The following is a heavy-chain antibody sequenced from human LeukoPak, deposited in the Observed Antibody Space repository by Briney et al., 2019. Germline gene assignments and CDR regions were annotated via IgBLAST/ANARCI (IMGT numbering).Heavy chain of an antibody. V-gene: IGHV3-23*01. CDR3: AKASRLLHGSGSYPGYFDY. Sequence: GGSLRLSCAASGFTFSSYAMSWVRQAPGKGLEWVSSISGSGDSTYYADSVKGRFTISRDNSKNTLYLQMNSLRAEDTAVYYCAKASRLLHGSGSYPGYFDYWGQGTLVTVSS. D-gene: IGHD3-10*01. CDR1: GFTFSSYA. J-gene: IGHJ4*02. CDR2: ISGSGDST.